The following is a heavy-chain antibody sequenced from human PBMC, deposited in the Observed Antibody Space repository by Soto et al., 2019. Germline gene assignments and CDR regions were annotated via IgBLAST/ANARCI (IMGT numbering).Heavy chain of an antibody. CDR2: INAGNGNT. V-gene: IGHV1-3*01. J-gene: IGHJ4*02. CDR1: GYTFTGYA. Sequence: ASVKVSCKASGYTFTGYAMQWVRQAPGQRLEWMGWINAGNGNTKYSQKFQGRVTITRDTSASTAYMELSSLRSEDTAVYYCARESEDLPSNFDYWGQGTLVTVSS. CDR3: ARESEDLPSNFDY.